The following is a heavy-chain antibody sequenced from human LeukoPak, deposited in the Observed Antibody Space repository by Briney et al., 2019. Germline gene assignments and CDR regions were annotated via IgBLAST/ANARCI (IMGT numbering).Heavy chain of an antibody. Sequence: WVSNIKEDGSERYYVDSVKGLFTIYRDNAKNTLYLQMNSLRAEDTAVYYCASAHYGDYEGFAKLNFWGQGTLVTVSS. D-gene: IGHD4-17*01. V-gene: IGHV3-7*01. J-gene: IGHJ4*02. CDR3: ASAHYGDYEGFAKLNF. CDR2: IKEDGSER.